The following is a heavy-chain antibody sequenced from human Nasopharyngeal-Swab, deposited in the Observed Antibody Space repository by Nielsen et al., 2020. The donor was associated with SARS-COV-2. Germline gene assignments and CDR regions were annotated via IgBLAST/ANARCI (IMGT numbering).Heavy chain of an antibody. CDR3: ARESTPHCSSTSCLPDY. J-gene: IGHJ4*02. CDR2: IWYDGSNK. Sequence: GESLKISCAASGFTFSSYGMHWVRQAPGKGLEWVAVIWYDGSNKYYADSVKGRFTISRDNSKNTLYLQMNSLRAEDTAVYYCARESTPHCSSTSCLPDYWGQGTLGTVSS. D-gene: IGHD2-2*01. V-gene: IGHV3-33*01. CDR1: GFTFSSYG.